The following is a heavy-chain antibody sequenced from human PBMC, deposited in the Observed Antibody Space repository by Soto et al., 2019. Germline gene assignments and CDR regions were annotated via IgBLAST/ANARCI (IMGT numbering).Heavy chain of an antibody. V-gene: IGHV4-4*07. CDR1: GGSISSYY. D-gene: IGHD3-10*01. CDR3: ARDLYASGIWYGMDV. CDR2: IYSSGST. Sequence: SETLSLTCNVSGGSISSYYWSWIRQPAGKGLEWIGRIYSSGSTNYNPSLNSRVTMSLDTSKNQLSLRLSSVAAADTAVYYCARDLYASGIWYGMDVWGQGTTVTVSS. J-gene: IGHJ6*02.